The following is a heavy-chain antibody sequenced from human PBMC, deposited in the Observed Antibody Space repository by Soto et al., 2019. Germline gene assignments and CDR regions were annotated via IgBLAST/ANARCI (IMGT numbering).Heavy chain of an antibody. CDR1: GFTFVDYA. CDR3: AKDRGGSSSWYNLDYYYGMDV. CDR2: ISWNSGSI. Sequence: GGSLRLSCPASGFTFVDYAMHWVRQAPGKGLEWVSGISWNSGSIGYADSVKGRFTISRDNAKNSLYLQMNSLRAEDTALYYCAKDRGGSSSWYNLDYYYGMDVWGQGTTVTVSS. D-gene: IGHD6-13*01. J-gene: IGHJ6*02. V-gene: IGHV3-9*01.